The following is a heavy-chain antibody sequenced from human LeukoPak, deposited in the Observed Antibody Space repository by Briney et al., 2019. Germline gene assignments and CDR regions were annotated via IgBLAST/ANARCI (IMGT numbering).Heavy chain of an antibody. J-gene: IGHJ4*02. CDR3: ARGSIVAANFDF. CDR1: GFTFSNYW. V-gene: IGHV3-7*01. Sequence: GGSLRLSCAASGFTFSNYWMKWGRQAPGKGLEWVANIKQDGSEKYYVDSVKGRFAISRDNAKNSLYLQLNSLRAEDTAVYSCARGSIVAANFDFWGQGTLVTVSS. CDR2: IKQDGSEK. D-gene: IGHD6-13*01.